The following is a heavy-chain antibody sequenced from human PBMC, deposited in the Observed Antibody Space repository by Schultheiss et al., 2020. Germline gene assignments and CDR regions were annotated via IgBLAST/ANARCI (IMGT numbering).Heavy chain of an antibody. V-gene: IGHV4-38-2*01. D-gene: IGHD3-22*01. J-gene: IGHJ6*02. CDR1: GYSISSGYY. CDR2: IYHSGST. Sequence: SETLSLTCAVSGYSISSGYYWGWIRQPPGKGLEWIGYIYHSGSTYYNPSLKSRVTISVDTSKNQFSLKLSSVTAADTAVYYCARGQRRPIYDSSGYYSPHPYYYYYGMDVWGQGTTVNGYS. CDR3: ARGQRRPIYDSSGYYSPHPYYYYYGMDV.